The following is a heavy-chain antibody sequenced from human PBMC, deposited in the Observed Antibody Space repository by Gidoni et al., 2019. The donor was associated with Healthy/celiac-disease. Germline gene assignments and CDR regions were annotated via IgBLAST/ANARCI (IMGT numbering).Heavy chain of an antibody. CDR1: GFTVRSNY. J-gene: IGHJ6*02. CDR3: ASPGPPNCGGDCYSYYYYGMDV. V-gene: IGHV3-66*01. Sequence: EVQLVESGGGLVQPGGSLRLSCAASGFTVRSNYMSWVRQAPGKGLEWVSVIYSGGSTYYADSVKGRFTISRDNSKNTLYLQMNSLRAEDTAVYYCASPGPPNCGGDCYSYYYYGMDVWGQGTTVTVSS. CDR2: IYSGGST. D-gene: IGHD2-21*02.